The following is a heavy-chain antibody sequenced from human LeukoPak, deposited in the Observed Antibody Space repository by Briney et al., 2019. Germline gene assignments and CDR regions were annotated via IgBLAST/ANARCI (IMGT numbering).Heavy chain of an antibody. CDR1: GYTFTSYD. Sequence: ASVKVSCKASGYTFTSYDINWVRQATGQGLEWMGIINPSGGSTSYAQKFQGRVTMTRDMSTSTVYMELSSLRSEDTAVYYCARDPVLTGYHYYYYYMDVWGKGTTVTVSS. J-gene: IGHJ6*03. CDR2: INPSGGST. D-gene: IGHD3-9*01. V-gene: IGHV1-46*01. CDR3: ARDPVLTGYHYYYYYMDV.